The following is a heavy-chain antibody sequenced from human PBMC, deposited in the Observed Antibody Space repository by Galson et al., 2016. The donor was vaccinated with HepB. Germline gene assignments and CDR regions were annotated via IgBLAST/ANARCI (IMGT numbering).Heavy chain of an antibody. D-gene: IGHD6-13*01. V-gene: IGHV3-7*01. CDR3: AAAPSYSSSFLY. Sequence: SLRLSCAVSGITFRTYWMSWVRQAPGKGLEWVANIKEDGSERYYVDSVKGRFTVSRDNAKKSLFLQMNSLRAEDTAMYYCAAAPSYSSSFLYWGQGTLVLVSS. CDR2: IKEDGSER. J-gene: IGHJ4*02. CDR1: GITFRTYW.